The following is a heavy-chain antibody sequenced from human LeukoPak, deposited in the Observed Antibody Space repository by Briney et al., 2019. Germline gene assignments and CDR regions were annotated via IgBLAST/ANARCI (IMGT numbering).Heavy chain of an antibody. V-gene: IGHV1-2*02. Sequence: GASVKVSCKASGYTFTSYGISWVRQAPGQGLEWMGWINPNSGGTNYAQKFQGRVTMTRDTSISTAYMELSRLRSDDTAVYYCARSGIIAAAGTGYYYGMDVWGQGTTVTVSS. CDR2: INPNSGGT. CDR1: GYTFTSYG. D-gene: IGHD6-13*01. J-gene: IGHJ6*02. CDR3: ARSGIIAAAGTGYYYGMDV.